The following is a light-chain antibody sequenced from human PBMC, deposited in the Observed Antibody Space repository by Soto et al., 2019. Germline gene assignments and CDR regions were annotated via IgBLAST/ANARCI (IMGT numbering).Light chain of an antibody. Sequence: EIVLTQSPGTLYLSPGERATLSCRASQTLSNSFIAWYQQKPGQAPRLLIYDTSSRATGVPDRYSASGSGTDFTLTISRLEPEDFAFFFCQQYGTSEIIFGQGTRLEIK. J-gene: IGKJ5*01. CDR3: QQYGTSEII. V-gene: IGKV3-20*01. CDR2: DTS. CDR1: QTLSNSF.